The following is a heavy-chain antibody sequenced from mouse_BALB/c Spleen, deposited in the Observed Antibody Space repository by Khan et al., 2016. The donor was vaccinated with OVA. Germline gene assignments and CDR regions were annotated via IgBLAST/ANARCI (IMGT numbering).Heavy chain of an antibody. D-gene: IGHD1-3*01. V-gene: IGHV9-3-1*01. Sequence: QIQLVQSGPELMKPGETVKLSCKASGYTFTNYGMNWVKQAPGKGLKWMGWINTYTGEPTYADDFKGRFVFSLDTTASMAYLQINNIKNEDTVTYFAARSKVNYWFAYWGQGTLVTVSS. CDR2: INTYTGEP. CDR1: GYTFTNYG. CDR3: ARSKVNYWFAY. J-gene: IGHJ3*01.